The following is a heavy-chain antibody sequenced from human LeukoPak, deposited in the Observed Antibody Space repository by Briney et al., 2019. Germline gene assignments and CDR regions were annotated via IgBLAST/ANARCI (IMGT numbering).Heavy chain of an antibody. J-gene: IGHJ6*02. CDR1: GFTVSSNY. Sequence: GGSLRLSCAASGFTVSSNYMSWVRQAPGKGLEWVSVIYSGGSTYYADSVKGRFTISRDNSKSTLYLQMNSLRAEDTAVYYCARAWYSTLGSGMDVWGQGTTVTVSS. D-gene: IGHD6-13*01. CDR3: ARAWYSTLGSGMDV. V-gene: IGHV3-53*01. CDR2: IYSGGST.